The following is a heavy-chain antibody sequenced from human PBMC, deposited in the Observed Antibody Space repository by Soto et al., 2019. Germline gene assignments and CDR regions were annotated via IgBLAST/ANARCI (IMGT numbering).Heavy chain of an antibody. D-gene: IGHD2-2*01. CDR3: ARMGDIVVVPAAAFDY. CDR2: ISAYNGNT. Sequence: ASVKVSCTASGYTFTSYGISWVRQAPGQGLEWMGWISAYNGNTNYVQKLQGRVTMTTDTSTSTAYMELRSLRSDDTAVYYCARMGDIVVVPAAAFDYWGQGTLVTVSS. V-gene: IGHV1-18*01. J-gene: IGHJ4*02. CDR1: GYTFTSYG.